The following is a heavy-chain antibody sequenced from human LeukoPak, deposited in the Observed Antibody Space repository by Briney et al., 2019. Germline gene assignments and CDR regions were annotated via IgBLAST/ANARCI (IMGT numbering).Heavy chain of an antibody. D-gene: IGHD6-13*01. J-gene: IGHJ4*02. V-gene: IGHV1-8*01. CDR2: MNPNSGNT. Sequence: ASVKVSCMASGYTFTSYDINWVRQATGQGLEWMGWMNPNSGNTGYAQKFQGRVTMTRNTSISTAYMELSSLRSEDTAVYYCARVGPNRAAAGTSFYWGQGTLVTVSS. CDR3: ARVGPNRAAAGTSFY. CDR1: GYTFTSYD.